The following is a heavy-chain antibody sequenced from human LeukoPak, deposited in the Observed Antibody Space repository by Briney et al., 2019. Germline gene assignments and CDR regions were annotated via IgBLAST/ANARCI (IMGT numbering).Heavy chain of an antibody. CDR2: ITGVGGST. CDR3: AKGGYCSSTSCYVGWFDP. Sequence: GRSLRLSCAASGFTSSGDVMNWVRQAPEEGLECGSVITGVGGSTYYADSVKGRFTISRDNSKNTLFLQMNSLRAEDTCVYYCAKGGYCSSTSCYVGWFDPWGQGTLVTVSS. V-gene: IGHV3-23*01. CDR1: GFTSSGDV. D-gene: IGHD2-2*01. J-gene: IGHJ5*02.